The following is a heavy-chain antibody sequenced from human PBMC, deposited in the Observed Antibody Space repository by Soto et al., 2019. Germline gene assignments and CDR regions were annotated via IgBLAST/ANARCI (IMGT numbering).Heavy chain of an antibody. CDR1: GFSLNSFG. J-gene: IGHJ5*02. CDR2: MWHDGTNK. V-gene: IGHV3-33*01. CDR3: ARNRPPFDP. Sequence: QVRLVESGGGVVQPGRSLRLSCVASGFSLNSFGMNWVRQAPGKGLEWVAGMWHDGTNKQYADSVKGRFAISRDNSNNTLYLEMNSLRIEDTAMYYCARNRPPFDPWGQGTLVTVSS.